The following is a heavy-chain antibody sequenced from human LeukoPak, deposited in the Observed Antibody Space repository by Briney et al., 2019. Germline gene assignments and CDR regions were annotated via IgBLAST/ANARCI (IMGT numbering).Heavy chain of an antibody. V-gene: IGHV3-74*01. Sequence: GSLRLSCAASGFTFNAFWMHWVRQAPGKGLVWVSRINSDGSSIAYADSVKGRFTIFRDNAKNTLYLQMNSLKAEDAAVYYCARGLVHDTSGYYSDYWGQGTLVTVSS. CDR2: INSDGSSI. J-gene: IGHJ4*02. CDR3: ARGLVHDTSGYYSDY. CDR1: GFTFNAFW. D-gene: IGHD3-22*01.